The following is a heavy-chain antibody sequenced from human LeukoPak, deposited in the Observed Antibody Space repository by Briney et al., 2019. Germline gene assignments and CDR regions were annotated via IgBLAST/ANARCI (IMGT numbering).Heavy chain of an antibody. V-gene: IGHV5-51*01. D-gene: IGHD6-13*01. CDR3: ARCMQLAETPNWFDP. CDR2: IYIGGSDT. Sequence: GEALKTSCRGSGYSFTSYWIDWGRQMPGEGLEWMGIIYIGGSDTRYSPSFQGQVTISADKSISTAYLQWSSLKASDTAMYYCARCMQLAETPNWFDPWGQGTLVTVSS. J-gene: IGHJ5*02. CDR1: GYSFTSYW.